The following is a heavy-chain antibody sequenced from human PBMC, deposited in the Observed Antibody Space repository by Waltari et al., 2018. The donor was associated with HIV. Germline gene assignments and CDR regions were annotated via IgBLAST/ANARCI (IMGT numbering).Heavy chain of an antibody. V-gene: IGHV1-24*01. D-gene: IGHD1-26*01. CDR1: GYNLTELS. CDR3: ATGGGTTSIQLYDLDV. J-gene: IGHJ6*02. CDR2: FDPEDDET. Sequence: QVQLIQSGAEVKKPGASVKVPCKVFGYNLTELSLHWVRQAPGKGLEWMGGFDPEDDETIYAQKFQGRVTMTEDTSTDSAYMELSSLTSEDTAVYYCATGGGTTSIQLYDLDVWGQGTTVTVSS.